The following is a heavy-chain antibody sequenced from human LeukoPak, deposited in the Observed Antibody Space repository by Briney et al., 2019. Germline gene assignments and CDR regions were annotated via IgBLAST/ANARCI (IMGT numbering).Heavy chain of an antibody. CDR3: ARDHYDFWSGYYIRAFDI. V-gene: IGHV4-61*02. J-gene: IGHJ3*02. Sequence: SETLSLTCTVSGGSISSGGYYWSWIRQPAGKGLEWIGRIYTSGSTNYNPSLKSRVTMSVDTSKNQFSLKLSSVTAADTAVYYCARDHYDFWSGYYIRAFDIWGQGTMVTVSS. CDR1: GGSISSGGYY. D-gene: IGHD3-3*01. CDR2: IYTSGST.